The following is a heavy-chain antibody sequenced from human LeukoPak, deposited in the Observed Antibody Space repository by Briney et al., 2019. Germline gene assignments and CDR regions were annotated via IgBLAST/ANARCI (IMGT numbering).Heavy chain of an antibody. D-gene: IGHD3-10*01. CDR2: ISFSGST. CDR1: GASISNYY. CDR3: AREVRPLRDYYYYMDV. V-gene: IGHV4-59*01. Sequence: SETLSLTCTVSGASISNYYWSWIRQTPGKKLEWIAYISFSGSTNYNPSLKSRVTISADTSKNQLSLKLTSVTTADTAVYYCAREVRPLRDYYYYMDVWGKGTTVTVSS. J-gene: IGHJ6*03.